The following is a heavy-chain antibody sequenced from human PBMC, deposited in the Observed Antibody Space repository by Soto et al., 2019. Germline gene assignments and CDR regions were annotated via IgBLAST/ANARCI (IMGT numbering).Heavy chain of an antibody. V-gene: IGHV4-30-4*01. CDR2: IYYSGST. CDR1: GGSISSGDYY. Sequence: QVQLQESGPGLVKPSQTLSLTCTVSGGSISSGDYYWRWIRQPPGKGLAWIGYIYYSGSTYYNPSLKSRVTRPLDRSKTQFSLKLSSVTAADTAVYYCARVRVGYDSSGYAAPDYWGQGTLVTVSS. J-gene: IGHJ4*02. CDR3: ARVRVGYDSSGYAAPDY. D-gene: IGHD3-22*01.